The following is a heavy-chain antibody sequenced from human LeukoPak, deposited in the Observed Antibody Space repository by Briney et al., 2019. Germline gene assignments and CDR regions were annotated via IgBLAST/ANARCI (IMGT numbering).Heavy chain of an antibody. CDR2: IKSKINDGTA. V-gene: IGHV3-15*01. D-gene: IGHD2-8*01. J-gene: IGHJ4*02. CDR3: TTVTDGGSDF. Sequence: MSWVRQAPGKGLEWVGRIKSKINDGTADYAAPVKGRFTISRDDLKNTLYLQMNSLKTEDTAVYYCTTVTDGGSDFWGQGTLVTVSS.